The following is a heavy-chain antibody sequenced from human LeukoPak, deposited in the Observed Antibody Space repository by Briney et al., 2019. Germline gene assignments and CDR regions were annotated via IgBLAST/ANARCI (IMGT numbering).Heavy chain of an antibody. CDR1: GFTFNGYW. CDR3: VRLRYTYGKNFDC. Sequence: TGGSLRLSCAASGFTFNGYWMSWVRQAPGKGLEWVANIQQDGSEKKYVDSVKGRFTISRDNAKNSLYLQMDSPRAEDTAVYYCVRLRYTYGKNFDCWGQGTLVTVSS. CDR2: IQQDGSEK. D-gene: IGHD5-18*01. V-gene: IGHV3-7*01. J-gene: IGHJ4*02.